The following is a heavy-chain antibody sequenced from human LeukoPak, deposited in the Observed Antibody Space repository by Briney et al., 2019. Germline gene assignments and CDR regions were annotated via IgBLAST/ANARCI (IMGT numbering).Heavy chain of an antibody. D-gene: IGHD5-18*01. V-gene: IGHV1-8*01. J-gene: IGHJ4*01. CDR3: ARGLRGYSYGYLTSFDY. CDR1: GYTFTSYD. CDR2: MNPDSANT. Sequence: ASVKVSCKASGYTFTSYDINWVRQATGQGLEWMGWMNPDSANTGYAQKFQGRVTMTGNTSISTAYMELSSLRSEDTAVYYCARGLRGYSYGYLTSFDYWGQGTLSPSPQ.